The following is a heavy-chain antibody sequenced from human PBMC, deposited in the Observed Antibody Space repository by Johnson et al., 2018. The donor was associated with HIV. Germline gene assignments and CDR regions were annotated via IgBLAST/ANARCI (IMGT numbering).Heavy chain of an antibody. J-gene: IGHJ3*02. CDR3: AREGMYSSYQGSFDI. CDR2: IGTAGDT. V-gene: IGHV3-13*01. CDR1: GFTFSSYD. D-gene: IGHD6-6*01. Sequence: VQLVESGGGVVRPGGSLRLSCAASGFTFSSYDMHWVRQATGKGLEWVSAIGTAGDTYHPGSVKGRFTISRENAKNSLYLQMNSLRAGDTAVYYCAREGMYSSYQGSFDIWGQGTMVTVSS.